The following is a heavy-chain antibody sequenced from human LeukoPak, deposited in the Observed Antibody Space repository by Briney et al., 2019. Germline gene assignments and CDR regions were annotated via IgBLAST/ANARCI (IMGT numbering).Heavy chain of an antibody. D-gene: IGHD3-22*01. CDR3: TRVLVVDSSGYYGYYFDY. CDR1: GFTVSTNY. V-gene: IGHV3-53*01. J-gene: IGHJ4*02. CDR2: IYSGGST. Sequence: GGSLRLSCAASGFTVSTNYMTWVRQAPGMGLEWVSVIYSGGSTYYADPVRGRFTISRDNSKNTLYLQMNSLRAEDTAVYYCTRVLVVDSSGYYGYYFDYWGQGTLVTVSS.